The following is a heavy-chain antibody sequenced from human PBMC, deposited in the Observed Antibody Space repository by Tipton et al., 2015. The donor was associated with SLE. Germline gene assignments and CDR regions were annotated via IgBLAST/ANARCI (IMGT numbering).Heavy chain of an antibody. D-gene: IGHD3-10*01. J-gene: IGHJ4*02. CDR2: TYYSGST. V-gene: IGHV4-59*11. CDR1: GGSISSHY. Sequence: TLSLTCTVSGGSISSHYWSWIRQPPGKGLEWIGYTYYSGSTNYNPSLKSRVTISVDTSKNQFSLKLSSVTAADTAVYYCARDSRAYGSEYYFDYWGQGTLVTVSS. CDR3: ARDSRAYGSEYYFDY.